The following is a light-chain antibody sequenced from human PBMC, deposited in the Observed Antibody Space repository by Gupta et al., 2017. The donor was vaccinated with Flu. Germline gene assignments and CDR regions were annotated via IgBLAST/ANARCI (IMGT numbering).Light chain of an antibody. Sequence: YELPQPPPVSVAPGQTARLTCGGDNLGGKSVHWYQQKAGQAPVLVVYDDNDRPSGIPERLSGSNSGNTATLTINRVEAGDEADYYCQVWDSSSDHPGVFGGRTKLTVL. V-gene: IGLV3-21*02. CDR3: QVWDSSSDHPGV. CDR1: NLGGKS. J-gene: IGLJ2*01. CDR2: DDN.